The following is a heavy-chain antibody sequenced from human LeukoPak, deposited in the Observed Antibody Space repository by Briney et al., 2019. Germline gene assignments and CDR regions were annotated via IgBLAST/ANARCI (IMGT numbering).Heavy chain of an antibody. CDR3: ARIDGPTVFTYYMDL. Sequence: GESLRLSCATSGFSFNRRGMNWVRQPPGKGLEWVSYISPRSGTIFYAESVQGRFAVSRDDAKGSLYLQMHTLRVEDTAAYYCARIDGPTVFTYYMDLWGKGTTVTVAS. J-gene: IGHJ6*03. CDR2: ISPRSGTI. V-gene: IGHV3-48*04. CDR1: GFSFNRRG. D-gene: IGHD3-16*01.